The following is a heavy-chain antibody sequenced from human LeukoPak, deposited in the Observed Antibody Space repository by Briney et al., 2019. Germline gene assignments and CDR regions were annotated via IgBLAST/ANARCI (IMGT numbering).Heavy chain of an antibody. V-gene: IGHV1-46*01. J-gene: IGHJ4*02. CDR3: ATATRSHYGDYNLDY. D-gene: IGHD4-17*01. CDR2: INPSGGST. CDR1: GYTFTSYY. Sequence: ASVKVSCKASGYTFTSYYMHWVRQAPGQGLEWMGIINPSGGSTSYAQKFQGRVTMTRDMSTSTVYMELSSLRSEDTAVYYCATATRSHYGDYNLDYWGQGTLVTVSS.